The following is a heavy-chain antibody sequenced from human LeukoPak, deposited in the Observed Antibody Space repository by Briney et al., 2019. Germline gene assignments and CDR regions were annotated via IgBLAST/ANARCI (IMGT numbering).Heavy chain of an antibody. J-gene: IGHJ4*02. CDR3: AKDKIVVVPAAHDY. CDR2: ISSSGSTI. CDR1: GFTFSSYE. D-gene: IGHD2-2*01. V-gene: IGHV3-48*03. Sequence: RTGGSLRLSCAASGFTFSSYEMNWVRQAPGKGLEWVSYISSSGSTIYYADSVKGRFTISRDNAKNSLYLQMNSLRAEDTAVYYCAKDKIVVVPAAHDYWGQGTLVTVSS.